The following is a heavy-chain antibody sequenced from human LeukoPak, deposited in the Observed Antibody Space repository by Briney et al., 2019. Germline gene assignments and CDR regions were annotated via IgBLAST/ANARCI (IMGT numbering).Heavy chain of an antibody. J-gene: IGHJ6*03. Sequence: PSETLSLTCTVAGGSISYFYCSWIRQPAGKGLEWIGRIYTSGSTNYNPSLKSRVTMSVDTSKKQFSLKLSSVTAADTAVYYCARVRGSSGSYEYYHYMDVWGKGTTVTISS. CDR1: GGSISYFY. CDR3: ARVRGSSGSYEYYHYMDV. CDR2: IYTSGST. V-gene: IGHV4-4*07. D-gene: IGHD1-26*01.